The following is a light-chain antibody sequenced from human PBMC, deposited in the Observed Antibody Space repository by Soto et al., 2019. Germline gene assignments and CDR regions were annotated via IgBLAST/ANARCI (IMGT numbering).Light chain of an antibody. V-gene: IGKV3-11*01. J-gene: IGKJ1*01. Sequence: EIVLTQSPGTLSLSPGERATLSCRASQSVSSHLAWYQQKPGQAPRLLIYDASNRATGIPARFSGSGSGTDFTLTISSLETEDFAVYHCVQRSTWPWTCGQGSKVEIK. CDR2: DAS. CDR3: VQRSTWPWT. CDR1: QSVSSH.